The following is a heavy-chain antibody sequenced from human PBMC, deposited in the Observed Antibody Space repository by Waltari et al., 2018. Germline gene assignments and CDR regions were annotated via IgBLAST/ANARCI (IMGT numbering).Heavy chain of an antibody. J-gene: IGHJ4*02. D-gene: IGHD5-18*01. V-gene: IGHV4-39*01. CDR1: GGSISSSSYY. CDR3: AVLGEQLGYRVDY. CDR2: IYYSGST. Sequence: QLQLQESGPGLVKPSETLSLTCTVSGGSISSSSYYWGWIRQHPGKGLEWIGSIYYSGSTYYHPSLKSRVTMSVDTSKNQFSLKLSSVTAADTAVYYCAVLGEQLGYRVDYWGQGTLVTVSS.